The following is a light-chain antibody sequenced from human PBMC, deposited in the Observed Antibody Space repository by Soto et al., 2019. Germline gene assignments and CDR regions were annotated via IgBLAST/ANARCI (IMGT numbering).Light chain of an antibody. CDR2: DVY. CDR3: RSYTSSNTWV. Sequence: QSVLTQAASVSGSPGQSICISCTGTSSDVGGYNYVSWHQQHPGKAPKLIIYDVYSRPSGVSDRFSGSKSGNTASLTISGLQAEDEADYYCRSYTSSNTWVFGGGTKLTVL. J-gene: IGLJ3*02. CDR1: SSDVGGYNY. V-gene: IGLV2-14*03.